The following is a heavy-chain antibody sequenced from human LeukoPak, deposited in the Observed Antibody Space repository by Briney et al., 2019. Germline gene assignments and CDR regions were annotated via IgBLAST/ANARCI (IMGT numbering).Heavy chain of an antibody. CDR2: INWNGGST. CDR1: GFTFDDYG. Sequence: GGSLRLSCAASGFTFDDYGMSWVRQAPGKGLEWVSGINWNGGSTGYADSVKSRFTISRDNAKNSLYLQTNSLRAEDTALYHCARDPNTLKYCSGGSCSGFYYGMDVWGQGTTVTVSS. D-gene: IGHD2-15*01. V-gene: IGHV3-20*01. J-gene: IGHJ6*02. CDR3: ARDPNTLKYCSGGSCSGFYYGMDV.